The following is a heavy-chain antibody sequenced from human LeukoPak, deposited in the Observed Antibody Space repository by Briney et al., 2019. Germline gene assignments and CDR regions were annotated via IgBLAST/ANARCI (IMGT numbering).Heavy chain of an antibody. CDR3: ARVDGSGNPWYFDY. V-gene: IGHV4-34*01. D-gene: IGHD2-15*01. Sequence: SETLSLTCAVYGGSFSGYYWSWIRQPPGKGLEWIGEINHSGSTNYNPSLKSRVTISVDTSKNQFSLKLSSVTAADTAVYYCARVDGSGNPWYFDYWGQGTLVTVSS. CDR1: GGSFSGYY. CDR2: INHSGST. J-gene: IGHJ4*02.